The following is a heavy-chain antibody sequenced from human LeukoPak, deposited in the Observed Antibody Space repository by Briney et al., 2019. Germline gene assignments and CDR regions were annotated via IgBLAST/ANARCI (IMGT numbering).Heavy chain of an antibody. CDR2: IDPIDSYT. V-gene: IGHV5-10-1*01. J-gene: IGHJ4*02. Sequence: GESLKISCKAPGYSFPCYWITWVRQMPGKGLEWMGGIDPIDSYTTYSPSFQGHVTISADKSIATVYLQWSSLKASDTAMYYCARARVDTAMADFDYWGQGTLVTVSS. CDR1: GYSFPCYW. CDR3: ARARVDTAMADFDY. D-gene: IGHD5-18*01.